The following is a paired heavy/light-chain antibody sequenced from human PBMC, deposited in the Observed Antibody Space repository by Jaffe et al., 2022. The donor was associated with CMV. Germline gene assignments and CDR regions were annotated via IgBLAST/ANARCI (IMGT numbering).Heavy chain of an antibody. Sequence: QLQLQESGPGLVKPSETLSLTCTVSGGSISSSRYYWGWIRQPPGKGLEWIGNIYYRGSTYSNPSLKSRVTISVDTSKNQFSLRLNSVTAADTAVYYCARYYYESGSNWFDPWGQGTLVTVSS. CDR3: ARYYYESGSNWFDP. CDR2: IYYRGST. CDR1: GGSISSSRYY. J-gene: IGHJ5*02. D-gene: IGHD3-22*01. V-gene: IGHV4-39*01.
Light chain of an antibody. J-gene: IGLJ1*01. CDR2: GKN. CDR3: TSRDSSGNLLEV. CDR1: SLRNYY. Sequence: SSELTQDPTVSVALGQTVRITCQGDSLRNYYASWYQQKPGQAPLLVIYGKNNRPSGIPDRFSGSSSGNTASLTITGAQAEDEADYYCTSRDSSGNLLEVFGTGTKVTVL. V-gene: IGLV3-19*01.